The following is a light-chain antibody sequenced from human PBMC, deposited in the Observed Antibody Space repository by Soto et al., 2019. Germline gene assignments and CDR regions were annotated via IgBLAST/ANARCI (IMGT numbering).Light chain of an antibody. J-gene: IGLJ2*01. V-gene: IGLV1-47*01. CDR1: SSNIGSNY. CDR3: EAWDHRLSGLV. CDR2: RNN. Sequence: QSVLTQPPSASGTPGQRVTISCSGSSSNIGSNYVYWYHQLPGTAPKLVIYRNNQRPSGVPDRISGSKSGTSASLAISGLRSEDAADYYCEAWDHRLSGLVFGRGTKLTVL.